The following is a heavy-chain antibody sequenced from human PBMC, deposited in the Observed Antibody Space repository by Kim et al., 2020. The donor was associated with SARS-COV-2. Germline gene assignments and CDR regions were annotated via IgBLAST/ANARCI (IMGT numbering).Heavy chain of an antibody. CDR1: GFTFRSYA. Sequence: GGSLRLSCAASGFTFRSYAMSWVRQAPGKGLEWVSLVGTGGRTYYADSVKGRFTISRDNSKNTLYLQMNSLRAEDTAVYYCAKVSSGFDYWGQGTLVTVS. V-gene: IGHV3-23*01. J-gene: IGHJ4*02. D-gene: IGHD6-19*01. CDR2: LVGTGGRT. CDR3: AKVSSGFDY.